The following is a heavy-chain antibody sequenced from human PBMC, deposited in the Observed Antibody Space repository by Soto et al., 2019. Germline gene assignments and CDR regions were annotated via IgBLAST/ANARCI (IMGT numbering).Heavy chain of an antibody. V-gene: IGHV3-49*03. D-gene: IGHD3-10*01. CDR1: GFPFGNFL. CDR3: IGSFPG. J-gene: IGHJ4*02. Sequence: GGSLRLSCTASGFPFGNFLMSWFRQAPGKGMEWVGFIRSQPYGGTAEYAASVRGRFTISRDDSKGIAYLQMNSLQTEDSGVYYCIGSFPGWGQGTLVTVSS. CDR2: IRSQPYGGTA.